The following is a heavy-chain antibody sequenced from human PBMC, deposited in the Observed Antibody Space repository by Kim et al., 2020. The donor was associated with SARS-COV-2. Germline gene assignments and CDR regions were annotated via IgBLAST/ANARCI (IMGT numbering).Heavy chain of an antibody. CDR2: IIPIFGTA. CDR3: ARGGILTGYYWYYGMDV. D-gene: IGHD3-9*01. V-gene: IGHV1-69*13. J-gene: IGHJ6*02. CDR1: GGTFSSYA. Sequence: SVKVSCKASGGTFSSYAISWVRQAPGQGLEWMGGIIPIFGTANYAQKFQGRVTITADESTSTAYMELSSLRSEDTAVYYCARGGILTGYYWYYGMDVWGQGTTVTVSS.